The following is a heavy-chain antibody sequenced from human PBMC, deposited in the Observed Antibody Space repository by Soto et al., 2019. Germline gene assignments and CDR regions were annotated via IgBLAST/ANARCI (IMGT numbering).Heavy chain of an antibody. D-gene: IGHD3-3*01. CDR3: ARDWGVGDFWSGSPPGMDV. CDR2: IIPIFGTA. CDR1: GGTFSSYA. V-gene: IGHV1-69*13. J-gene: IGHJ6*02. Sequence: SVKVSCKASGGTFSSYAISWVRQAPGQGLEWMGGIIPIFGTANYAQKFQGRVTITADESTSTAYMELSSLRSEDTAVYYCARDWGVGDFWSGSPPGMDVWGQGTTVTVSS.